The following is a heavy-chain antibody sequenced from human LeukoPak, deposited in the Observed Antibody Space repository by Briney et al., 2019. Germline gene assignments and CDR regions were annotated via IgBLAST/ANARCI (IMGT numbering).Heavy chain of an antibody. J-gene: IGHJ6*02. D-gene: IGHD6-19*01. V-gene: IGHV3-66*01. CDR1: GFTVSSNY. CDR3: ARDGSGWPLDV. CDR2: IYSGGST. Sequence: GGSLRLSCAASGFTVSSNYMSWVRQAPGKGLEWVSVIYSGGSTYYADSVKGRYTISRDNSKNTLYLQMNSLRAEDTAVCYCARDGSGWPLDVWGQGTTVTVSS.